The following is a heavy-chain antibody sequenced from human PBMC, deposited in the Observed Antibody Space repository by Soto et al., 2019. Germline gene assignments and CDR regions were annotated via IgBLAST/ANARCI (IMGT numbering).Heavy chain of an antibody. D-gene: IGHD4-4*01. Sequence: PSETLSLTCTVSGGSISSYYWSWIRQPPGKGLEWIGYIYYSGSTNYNPSLKSRVTISVDTSKNQFSLKLSSVTAADTAVYYCARHWSNYADNWFDPWGQGTLVTVSS. CDR2: IYYSGST. CDR1: GGSISSYY. J-gene: IGHJ5*02. CDR3: ARHWSNYADNWFDP. V-gene: IGHV4-59*08.